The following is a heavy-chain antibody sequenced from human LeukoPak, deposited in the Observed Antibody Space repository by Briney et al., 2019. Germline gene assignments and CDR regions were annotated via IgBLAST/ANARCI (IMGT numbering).Heavy chain of an antibody. V-gene: IGHV1-2*02. CDR2: INPNSGGT. CDR3: ARAKDCSGGSCYSYYYSSMDV. J-gene: IGHJ6*02. CDR1: GYTLTGYY. Sequence: ASLKVSCKASGYTLTGYYIHWVRQAPGQGLEWMGWINPNSGGTNYAQKFHGRVTMTRDTSITTAYMELSRLRSDDTAVYYCARAKDCSGGSCYSYYYSSMDVWGQGTTVTVS. D-gene: IGHD2-15*01.